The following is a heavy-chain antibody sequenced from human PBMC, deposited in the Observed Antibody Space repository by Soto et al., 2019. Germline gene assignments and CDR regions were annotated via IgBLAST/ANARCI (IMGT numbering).Heavy chain of an antibody. CDR1: GFTFSNAW. J-gene: IGHJ6*02. Sequence: GGSLRLSCAASGFTFSNAWMNWVRQAPGKGLEWVGRIKSKTDGGTTDYAAPVKGRFTISRDDSKNTLYLQMNSLKTEDTAVYYCTTEDPDIVVVPAAMFSGYYYGMDVWGQGTTVTVSS. CDR2: IKSKTDGGTT. CDR3: TTEDPDIVVVPAAMFSGYYYGMDV. D-gene: IGHD2-2*01. V-gene: IGHV3-15*07.